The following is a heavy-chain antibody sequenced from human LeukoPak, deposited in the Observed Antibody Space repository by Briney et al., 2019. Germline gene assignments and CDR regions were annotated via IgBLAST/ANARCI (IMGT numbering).Heavy chain of an antibody. CDR2: ISSGSRYI. CDR3: ARDYWFDP. J-gene: IGHJ5*02. V-gene: IGHV3-11*06. Sequence: GGSLRLSCAASGFTFGDYYMSWIRQAPGKGLEWVSYISSGSRYIDYADSVEGRFTISRDNAKNSVYLQMNSLRAEDTAVYYCARDYWFDPWGHGTLVTVSS. CDR1: GFTFGDYY.